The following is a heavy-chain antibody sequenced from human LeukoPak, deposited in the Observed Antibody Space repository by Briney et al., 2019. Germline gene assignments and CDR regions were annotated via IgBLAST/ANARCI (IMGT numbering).Heavy chain of an antibody. Sequence: PGGSLRLSCAASGFTFSDYYMSWIRQAPGKGLEWVSYISSSGSTIYYADSVKGRFTISRDNAKNSLYLQMNSLRPEDTAVYYCAKDSNYYYYMDVWGKGTTVTISS. CDR3: AKDSNYYYYMDV. CDR2: ISSSGSTI. J-gene: IGHJ6*03. V-gene: IGHV3-11*04. CDR1: GFTFSDYY.